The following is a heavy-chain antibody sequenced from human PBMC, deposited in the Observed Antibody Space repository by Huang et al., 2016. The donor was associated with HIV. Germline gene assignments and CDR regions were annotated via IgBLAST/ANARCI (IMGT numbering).Heavy chain of an antibody. CDR2: IYYSGRT. CDR3: ARQWELLQAFDI. Sequence: QLQLQESGPGLVKPSETLSLTCTVSGGSISSSSYYWGWIRQPPGKGRAWIGSIYYSGRTYYNPSLKSRVTISVDTSKNQFSLKLSSVTAADTAVYYCARQWELLQAFDIWGQGTMVTVSS. CDR1: GGSISSSSYY. V-gene: IGHV4-39*01. J-gene: IGHJ3*02. D-gene: IGHD1-26*01.